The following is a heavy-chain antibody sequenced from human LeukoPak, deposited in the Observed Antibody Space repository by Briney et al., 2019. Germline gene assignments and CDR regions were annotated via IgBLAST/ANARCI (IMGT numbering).Heavy chain of an antibody. D-gene: IGHD3-22*01. CDR1: GYTFTSYY. J-gene: IGHJ4*02. V-gene: IGHV1-46*01. CDR2: INPSGGST. Sequence: ASVKVSCKASGYTFTSYYMHWVRQAPGQGLEWMGIINPSGGSTSYAQKFQGRVTMTRDTSTSTVYMELSSLRSEDTAVYYCERLDTYYYDSSGYYFDYWGQGTLVTVSS. CDR3: ERLDTYYYDSSGYYFDY.